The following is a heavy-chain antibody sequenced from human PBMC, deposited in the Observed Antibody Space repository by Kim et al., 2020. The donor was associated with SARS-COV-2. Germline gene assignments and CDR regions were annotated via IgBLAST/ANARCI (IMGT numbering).Heavy chain of an antibody. CDR1: GFTFSSYW. Sequence: RGSLRLSCAASGFTFSSYWMHWVRQAPGRGLVWVSGINSDGSTTTYADSVKGRFTISRDNAKNTLYLQMNSLRAEDTAVYYCATSRTYDYWGQGTLVTVSS. CDR3: ATSRTYDY. D-gene: IGHD2-2*01. CDR2: INSDGSTT. V-gene: IGHV3-74*01. J-gene: IGHJ4*02.